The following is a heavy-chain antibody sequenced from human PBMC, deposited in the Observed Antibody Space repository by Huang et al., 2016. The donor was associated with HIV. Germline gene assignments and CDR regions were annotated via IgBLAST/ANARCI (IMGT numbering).Heavy chain of an antibody. CDR3: AKDSDYNWHHCDY. V-gene: IGHV3-23*01. J-gene: IGHJ4*02. Sequence: EVQLLESGGGLLQPGGSLRLSCAASGFTFTSYAMSWVRPAQGKGLEWVSTSSGSGLTTYYADSVKCRFTISRDNSKNTLDLQINSLRAEDTAVYYCAKDSDYNWHHCDYWGQGNLVSVSS. CDR1: GFTFTSYA. D-gene: IGHD1-1*01. CDR2: SSGSGLTT.